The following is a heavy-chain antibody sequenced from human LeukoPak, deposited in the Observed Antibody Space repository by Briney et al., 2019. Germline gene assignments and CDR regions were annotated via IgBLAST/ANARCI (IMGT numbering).Heavy chain of an antibody. J-gene: IGHJ4*02. Sequence: PSETLSLTCAVYGGSFSGYYWSWIRQPPGKGLKWIGEINHSGSTYYNPSLKSRVTISVDTSKNQFSLKLSSVTAADTAVYYCASPHDYGDYVAYWGQGTLVTVSS. CDR2: INHSGST. CDR3: ASPHDYGDYVAY. D-gene: IGHD4-17*01. CDR1: GGSFSGYY. V-gene: IGHV4-34*01.